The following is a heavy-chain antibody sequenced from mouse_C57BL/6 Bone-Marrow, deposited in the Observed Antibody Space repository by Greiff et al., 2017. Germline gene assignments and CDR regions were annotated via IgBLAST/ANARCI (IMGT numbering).Heavy chain of an antibody. CDR1: GYTFTSYD. V-gene: IGHV1-85*01. CDR3: ARRWDEAWFAY. D-gene: IGHD4-1*01. Sequence: VQRVESGPELVKPGASVKLSCKASGYTFTSYDINWVKQRPGQGLEWIGWIYPRDGSTKYTAKFKGKATLTVDPSSSTAYMELHSLTSEDSAVYFCARRWDEAWFAYWGQGTLVTVSA. CDR2: IYPRDGST. J-gene: IGHJ3*01.